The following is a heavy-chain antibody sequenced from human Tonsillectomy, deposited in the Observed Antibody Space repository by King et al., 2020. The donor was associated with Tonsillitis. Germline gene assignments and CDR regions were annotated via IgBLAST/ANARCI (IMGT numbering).Heavy chain of an antibody. CDR2: IYDSGIT. V-gene: IGHV4-59*01. Sequence: VQLQESGPGLVKPSETLSLTCTVSGDSITGYNWNWIRQTPGKGLEWIGYIYDSGITNYNPSLKSRVTIATDTSKNQFSLKLSSVTAADTAVYYCARVAHSIWGLWYCDLWGRGTLVTVSS. CDR1: GDSITGYN. D-gene: IGHD3-16*01. J-gene: IGHJ2*01. CDR3: ARVAHSIWGLWYCDL.